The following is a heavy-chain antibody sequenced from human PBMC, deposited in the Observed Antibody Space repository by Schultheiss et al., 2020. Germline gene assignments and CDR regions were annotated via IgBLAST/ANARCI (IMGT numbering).Heavy chain of an antibody. Sequence: SCPTLVKPTQTLTLPCTFSGFSLSTSGVGVGWIRQPPGKALEWLALIYWDDDKRYSPSLKSRLTITKETSKNQVVLTMTNMDPVDTATYYCAYSHCSGGSCDSGQFEAFDISGQGTMVPVSS. CDR1: GFSLSTSGVG. J-gene: IGHJ3*02. CDR2: IYWDDDK. D-gene: IGHD2-15*01. CDR3: AYSHCSGGSCDSGQFEAFDI. V-gene: IGHV2-5*02.